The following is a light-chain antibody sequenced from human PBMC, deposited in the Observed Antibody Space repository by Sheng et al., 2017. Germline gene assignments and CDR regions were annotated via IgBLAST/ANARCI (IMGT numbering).Light chain of an antibody. J-gene: IGKJ3*01. V-gene: IGKV1-12*01. Sequence: EIQLTQSPSSVSASVGDRVTITCRASQGVTTWLAWYQQRPGKAPNLLIYDASNLQSEVPSRFSGSGSGTEFALTISNLQPEDFGTYFCQQGYSFPITFGPGTKVNLK. CDR3: QQGYSFPIT. CDR1: QGVTTW. CDR2: DAS.